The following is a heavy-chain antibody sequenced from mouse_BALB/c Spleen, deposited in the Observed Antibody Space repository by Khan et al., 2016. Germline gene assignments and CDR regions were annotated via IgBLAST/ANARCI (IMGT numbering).Heavy chain of an antibody. V-gene: IGHV3-6*02. J-gene: IGHJ1*01. CDR3: ASNLEGWYFDV. D-gene: IGHD4-1*01. CDR2: ISYDGSN. CDR1: GYSITSGYY. Sequence: EVQLQESGPGLVKPSQSLSLTCSVTGYSITSGYYWNWIRQFPGNKLEWMGYISYDGSNNYNPSLKNRISITRDTSKNQFFLKLNSVTTEDTATYYCASNLEGWYFDVWGAGTTVTVSS.